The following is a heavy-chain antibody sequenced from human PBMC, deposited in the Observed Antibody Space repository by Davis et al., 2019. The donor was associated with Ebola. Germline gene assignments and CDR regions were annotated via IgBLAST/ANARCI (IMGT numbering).Heavy chain of an antibody. Sequence: GGSLRLSCAASGFTFSSYAMSWVRQAPGKGLEWVSAISGSGGSTYYADSVKDRFTISRDNSKNTLYLQMNSLRAEDTAVYYCARGDISTTHYYGMDVWGQGTTVTVSS. V-gene: IGHV3-23*01. CDR1: GFTFSSYA. CDR2: ISGSGGST. D-gene: IGHD2-2*01. J-gene: IGHJ6*02. CDR3: ARGDISTTHYYGMDV.